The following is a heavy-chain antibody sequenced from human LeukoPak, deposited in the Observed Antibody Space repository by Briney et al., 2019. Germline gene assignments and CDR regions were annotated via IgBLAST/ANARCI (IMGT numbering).Heavy chain of an antibody. D-gene: IGHD3-22*01. J-gene: IGHJ4*02. Sequence: PGGSLRLSCAASGFTFSSYGMHWVRQAPGKGLEWVAFIRYDGSNKYYADSVKGRFTISRDNSKNTLYLQMNSLRAEDTAVYYCAKLYYDSSGYYQANDYWGQGTLVTVSS. CDR2: IRYDGSNK. V-gene: IGHV3-30*02. CDR1: GFTFSSYG. CDR3: AKLYYDSSGYYQANDY.